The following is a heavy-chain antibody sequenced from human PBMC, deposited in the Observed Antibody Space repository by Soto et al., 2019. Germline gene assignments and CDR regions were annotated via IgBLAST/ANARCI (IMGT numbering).Heavy chain of an antibody. CDR3: ARGGGGYQLLSNWFDP. CDR1: GGTFSSYA. Sequence: VPLVQSGAEVKKPGSSVKVSCKASGGTFSSYAISWVRQAPGQGLEWMGGIIPIFGTANYAQKFQGRVTITADESTSTAYMELSSLRSEDTAVYYCARGGGGYQLLSNWFDPWGQGTLVTVSS. CDR2: IIPIFGTA. D-gene: IGHD2-2*01. J-gene: IGHJ5*02. V-gene: IGHV1-69*01.